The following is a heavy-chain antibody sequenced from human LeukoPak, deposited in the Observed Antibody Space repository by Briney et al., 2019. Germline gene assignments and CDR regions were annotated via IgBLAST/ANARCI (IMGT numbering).Heavy chain of an antibody. CDR1: GFTFSSYA. CDR3: AKDWDRSGGYYFDS. J-gene: IGHJ4*02. Sequence: PGRSLRLSCAASGFTFSSYAMSWVRQAPGKGLEWVSTVSDSGDSTYYAVSVKGRFAISRDNPKSMLYLQMNTLNAEDTAVYYCAKDWDRSGGYYFDSWGQGTLVTVSS. CDR2: VSDSGDST. D-gene: IGHD2-15*01. V-gene: IGHV3-23*01.